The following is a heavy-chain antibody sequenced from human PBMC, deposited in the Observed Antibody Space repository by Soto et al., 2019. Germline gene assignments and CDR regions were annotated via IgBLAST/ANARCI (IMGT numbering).Heavy chain of an antibody. CDR3: ARDWVPNCFDP. D-gene: IGHD3-10*01. CDR1: GFTFSAYS. J-gene: IGHJ5*02. V-gene: IGHV3-21*01. Sequence: GGSLRLSCAASGFTFSAYSMNWVRQAPGKGLEWVSSISGSSGYIYYAGSVKGRFTISRDNAKNSLYLQMNSLRAEDTAVYYCARDWVPNCFDPWGQGTLVTVSS. CDR2: ISGSSGYI.